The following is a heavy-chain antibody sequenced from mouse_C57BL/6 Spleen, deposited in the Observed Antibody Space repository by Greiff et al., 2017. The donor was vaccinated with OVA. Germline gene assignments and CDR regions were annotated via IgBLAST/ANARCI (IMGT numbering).Heavy chain of an antibody. Sequence: QVQLQQPGAELVKPGASVKLSCKASGYTFTSYWMHWVKQRPGQGLEWIGMIHPNSGSTNYNEKFKSKATLTVDKSSSTAYMQLSSLTSEDSAVYYCATGPTVGDYAMDYWGQGTSVTVSS. D-gene: IGHD1-1*01. CDR1: GYTFTSYW. J-gene: IGHJ4*01. CDR3: ATGPTVGDYAMDY. V-gene: IGHV1-64*01. CDR2: IHPNSGST.